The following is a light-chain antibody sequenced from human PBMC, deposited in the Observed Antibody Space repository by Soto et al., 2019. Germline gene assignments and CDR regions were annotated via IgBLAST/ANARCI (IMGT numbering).Light chain of an antibody. CDR2: GAS. Sequence: EIVLTQSPGTLSLSPGERATLSCRASQSVSNNYLAWYQQKPGQAPRLLIYGASSRATGIPDRFSGSGSGTDFTLTISRLEPEDFAVYYCQQYGSSTGWTFGQGTKVDI. V-gene: IGKV3-20*01. CDR3: QQYGSSTGWT. CDR1: QSVSNNY. J-gene: IGKJ1*01.